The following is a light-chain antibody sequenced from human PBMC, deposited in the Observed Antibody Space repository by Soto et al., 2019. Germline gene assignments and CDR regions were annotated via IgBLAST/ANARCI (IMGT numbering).Light chain of an antibody. J-gene: IGKJ1*01. Sequence: ELVLTRSPGTLSLSPGERATLSCRASQSVSSNYLAWYQQKPGQAPRLLIYGASSRATGIPDRFSGSGSGTDFTRTIRRLEPEDFAVYYCQQYGSSYPWTFGQGTKVDIK. CDR3: QQYGSSYPWT. CDR1: QSVSSNY. CDR2: GAS. V-gene: IGKV3-20*01.